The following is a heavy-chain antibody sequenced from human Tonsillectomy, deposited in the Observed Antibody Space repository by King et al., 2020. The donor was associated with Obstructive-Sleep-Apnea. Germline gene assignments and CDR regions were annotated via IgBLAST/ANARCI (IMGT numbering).Heavy chain of an antibody. Sequence: VQLVESGGGLVQPGGSLRLSCVASGFSFSLYDMHWVRQPTGKGLEWVSVSGTGGEIYYADSVKGRFSTSRENAKNSLYLQMNSLKVEDTAVYYCVRGGSASSEGEFDYWGQGILAT. D-gene: IGHD3-16*01. J-gene: IGHJ4*02. V-gene: IGHV3-13*04. CDR1: GFSFSLYD. CDR3: VRGGSASSEGEFDY. CDR2: SGTGGEI.